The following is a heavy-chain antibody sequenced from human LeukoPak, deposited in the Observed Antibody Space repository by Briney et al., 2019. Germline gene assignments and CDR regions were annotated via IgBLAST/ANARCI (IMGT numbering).Heavy chain of an antibody. D-gene: IGHD1-26*01. J-gene: IGHJ3*02. CDR2: IKQDGSEK. CDR3: ARDSGELITNDAFDI. V-gene: IGHV3-7*01. CDR1: GFTFSSYW. Sequence: GGSLRLSCAASGFTFSSYWMSWVRQAPGKGLEWVANIKQDGSEKYYVDSVKGRFTISRDNAKNSLYLQMNSLRAEDTAVYYCARDSGELITNDAFDIWGQGTMVTVSS.